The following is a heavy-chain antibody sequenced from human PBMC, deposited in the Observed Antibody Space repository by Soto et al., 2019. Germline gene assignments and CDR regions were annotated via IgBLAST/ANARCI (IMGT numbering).Heavy chain of an antibody. D-gene: IGHD6-6*01. CDR1: GGTFSSYA. V-gene: IGHV1-69*13. CDR2: IIPIFGTA. CDR3: AREGIAARRGRYYYGMDV. J-gene: IGHJ6*02. Sequence: SVKISCEASGGTFSSYAISWVRQAPGQGLEWMGGIIPIFGTANYAQKFQGRVTITADESTSTAYMELSSLRSEDTAVYYCAREGIAARRGRYYYGMDVWGQGTTVTVS.